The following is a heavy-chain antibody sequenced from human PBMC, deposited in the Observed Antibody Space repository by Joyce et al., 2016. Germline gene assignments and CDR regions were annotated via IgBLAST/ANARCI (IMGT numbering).Heavy chain of an antibody. J-gene: IGHJ4*02. CDR3: AKILTATYSSGWFLDY. V-gene: IGHV3-30*18. CDR1: GLTLRNYG. Sequence: QVQLVESGGGVVQPGRSLRLSCAASGLTLRNYGVHWVRQAPGKGLEWVAVISYDGIYKYYADSGKGRFTISRDNSKNTVFLEMNSLRTEDTAVYYCAKILTATYSSGWFLDYWGQGTLVTVSS. D-gene: IGHD6-25*01. CDR2: ISYDGIYK.